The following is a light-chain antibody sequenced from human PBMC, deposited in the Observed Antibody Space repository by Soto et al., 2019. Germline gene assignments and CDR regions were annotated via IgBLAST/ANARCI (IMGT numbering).Light chain of an antibody. CDR3: QQYSSYSPRT. J-gene: IGKJ1*01. CDR1: QSISSW. Sequence: DIQMTQSPCTLSASVGDRVTITCRASQSISSWLAWYQQKPGKAPKLLIYDASSLESGVPSRFSGSGSGTEFTLTISSLQPDDFATYYCQQYSSYSPRTFGQGTKVDIK. V-gene: IGKV1-5*01. CDR2: DAS.